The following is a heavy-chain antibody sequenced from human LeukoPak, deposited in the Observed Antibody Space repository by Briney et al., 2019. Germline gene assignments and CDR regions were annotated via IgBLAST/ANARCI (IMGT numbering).Heavy chain of an antibody. J-gene: IGHJ4*02. Sequence: SETLSLTCTVSGGSISSGGYYWSWIRQPPGKGLEWIGYIYHSGSTYYNPSLKSRVTISVDRSKNQFSPKLSSVTAADTAVYYCARNFIAVAPYYFDYWGQGTLVTVSS. CDR2: IYHSGST. V-gene: IGHV4-30-2*01. CDR3: ARNFIAVAPYYFDY. D-gene: IGHD6-19*01. CDR1: GGSISSGGYY.